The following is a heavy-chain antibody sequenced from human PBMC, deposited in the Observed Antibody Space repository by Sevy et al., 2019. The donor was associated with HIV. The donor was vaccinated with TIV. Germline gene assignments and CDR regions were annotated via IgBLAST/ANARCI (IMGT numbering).Heavy chain of an antibody. CDR1: GFTFSSYA. CDR3: AGIFGDLFDY. J-gene: IGHJ4*02. D-gene: IGHD3-3*01. Sequence: LSLTCAASGFTFSSYAMSWVRQAPGKGLEWVSDISGSGGSTYYADSVKGRFTISRDNSKNTLYLQMNSLRAEDTAVYYCAGIFGDLFDYWGQGTLVTVSS. CDR2: ISGSGGST. V-gene: IGHV3-23*01.